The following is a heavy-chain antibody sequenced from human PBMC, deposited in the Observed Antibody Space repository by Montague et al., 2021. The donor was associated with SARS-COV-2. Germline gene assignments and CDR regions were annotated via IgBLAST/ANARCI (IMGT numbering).Heavy chain of an antibody. CDR1: GFTLRDYE. D-gene: IGHD1-26*01. V-gene: IGHV3-48*03. J-gene: IGHJ4*02. CDR2: INERSTII. CDR3: ARRSYDPY. Sequence: SLRLSCAVSGFTLRDYEVNWVRQAPGTGLQWIAYINERSTIIYYADSVRGRFTISRDNAKNSAYLQMNSLRAEDTAVYYCARRSYDPYWGQGTLVTVSS.